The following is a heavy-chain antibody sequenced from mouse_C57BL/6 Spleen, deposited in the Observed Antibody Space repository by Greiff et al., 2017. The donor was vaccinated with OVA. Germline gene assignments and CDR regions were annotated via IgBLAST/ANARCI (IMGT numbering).Heavy chain of an antibody. Sequence: VQLQQPGAELVMPGASVKLSCKASGYTFTSYWMHWVKQRPGQGLEWIGEIDPSDSYTNYNQKFKGKSTLTVDKSSSTAYMQLSSLTSEDSAVYYCARSRRYYGSSLFDYWGQGTTLTVSS. J-gene: IGHJ2*01. CDR3: ARSRRYYGSSLFDY. CDR2: IDPSDSYT. V-gene: IGHV1-69*01. D-gene: IGHD1-1*01. CDR1: GYTFTSYW.